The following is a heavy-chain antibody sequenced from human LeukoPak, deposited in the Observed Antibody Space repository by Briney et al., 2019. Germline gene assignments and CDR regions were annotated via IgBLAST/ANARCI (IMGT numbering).Heavy chain of an antibody. Sequence: GGTLRLSCAASGFTFSSYGMSWVRQAPGKGLEWVSAISGSGGSTYYADSVKGRFTISRDNSKNTLYLQMNSLRAEDTAVYYCAKDRSGVRPIAADDWGQGTLVTVSS. V-gene: IGHV3-23*01. CDR3: AKDRSGVRPIAADD. D-gene: IGHD3-3*01. CDR2: ISGSGGST. CDR1: GFTFSSYG. J-gene: IGHJ4*02.